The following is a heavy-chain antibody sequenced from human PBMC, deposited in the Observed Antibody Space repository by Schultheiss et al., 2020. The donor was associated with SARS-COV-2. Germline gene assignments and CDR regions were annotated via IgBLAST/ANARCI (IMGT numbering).Heavy chain of an antibody. Sequence: GESLKISCKASGYTFTSYYMHWVRQAPGQGLEWMGIINPSGGSTSYAQKFQGRVTMTRDTSTSTVYMELSSLRSEDTAVYYCAREMAVVAAEFDYWGQGTLVTVSS. V-gene: IGHV1-46*01. CDR2: INPSGGST. CDR3: AREMAVVAAEFDY. CDR1: GYTFTSYY. D-gene: IGHD2-15*01. J-gene: IGHJ4*02.